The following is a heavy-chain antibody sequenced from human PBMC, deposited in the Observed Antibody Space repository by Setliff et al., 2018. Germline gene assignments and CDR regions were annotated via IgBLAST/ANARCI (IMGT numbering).Heavy chain of an antibody. CDR2: INPDGSEK. J-gene: IGHJ4*02. CDR1: TREW. Sequence: TREWMSWVRQAPGRGLELVANINPDGSEKNYVDSVKGRFSISRDIAKNSLSLQMNSLRVDDTAVYYCARGPFWGQGTLVTVSS. CDR3: ARGPF. V-gene: IGHV3-7*03.